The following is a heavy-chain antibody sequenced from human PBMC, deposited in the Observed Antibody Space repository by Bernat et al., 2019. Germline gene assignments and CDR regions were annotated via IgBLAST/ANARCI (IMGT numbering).Heavy chain of an antibody. V-gene: IGHV4-31*03. Sequence: QVQLQESGPGLVKPSQTLSLTCTVSGGSISSGGYYWSWIRQHPGKGLEWIGYIYYSGSTYYNPSLKSRVTISVDTSKNQFSLKLSSVTAADTAVYYCARYGPMEIVATITWAFDYWGQGTLVTVSS. CDR3: ARYGPMEIVATITWAFDY. CDR2: IYYSGST. J-gene: IGHJ4*02. D-gene: IGHD5-12*01. CDR1: GGSISSGGYY.